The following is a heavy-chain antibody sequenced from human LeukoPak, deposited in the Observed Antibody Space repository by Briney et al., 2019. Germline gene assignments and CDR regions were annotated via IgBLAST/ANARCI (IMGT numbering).Heavy chain of an antibody. Sequence: PGGSLRLSCAASGFALSSYGMHWVRQAPGKGLEWVAIIRNDGNNKYYADSVKGRFTISRDNSKNTLYLQMNSLRAEDTAVYYCAYSSSWRKFDYWGQGTLVTVSS. V-gene: IGHV3-30*02. J-gene: IGHJ4*02. CDR3: AYSSSWRKFDY. CDR2: IRNDGNNK. CDR1: GFALSSYG. D-gene: IGHD6-13*01.